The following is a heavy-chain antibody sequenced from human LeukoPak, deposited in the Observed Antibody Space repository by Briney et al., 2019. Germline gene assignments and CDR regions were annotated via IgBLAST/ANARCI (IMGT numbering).Heavy chain of an antibody. CDR2: IKQDGSEK. Sequence: GGSLRLSCAASGFIIISYRMSWVRQAPGKGLEWVANIKQDGSEKYYVDSVKGRFTISRENSKNTLYLQMNSLRAEDTAVYYCAKDSAKKYDDYWGQGTLVTVSS. CDR1: GFIIISYR. V-gene: IGHV3-7*03. D-gene: IGHD2/OR15-2a*01. CDR3: AKDSAKKYDDY. J-gene: IGHJ4*02.